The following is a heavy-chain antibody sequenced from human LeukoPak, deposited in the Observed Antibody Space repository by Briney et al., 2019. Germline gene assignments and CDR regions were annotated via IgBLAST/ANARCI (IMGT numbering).Heavy chain of an antibody. V-gene: IGHV3-53*01. J-gene: IGHJ4*02. CDR3: TRYNVGFES. D-gene: IGHD1-1*01. Sequence: GGSLRLSCAASGFTFNSYVYGMSWIRQAPGKGLEWVSVIYSGGSTYYADSVKGRFTISRDNSKNTLYLQMNSLRAEDTAVYYCTRYNVGFESWGQGTLVTVSS. CDR2: IYSGGST. CDR1: GFTFNSYVYG.